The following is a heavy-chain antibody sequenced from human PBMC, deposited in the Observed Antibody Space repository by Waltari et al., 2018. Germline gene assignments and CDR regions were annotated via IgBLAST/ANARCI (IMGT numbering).Heavy chain of an antibody. CDR1: GGTFSSYA. V-gene: IGHV1-69*08. CDR2: ILPIFGTA. Sequence: QVQLVQSGAEVKKPGSSVKVSCKASGGTFSSYAISWVRQAPGQGLEWMGRILPIFGTANYAQKFQGRVTITADKSTSTAYMELSSLRSEDTAVYYCAGSQGSGYDFYYYYGMDVWGQGTTVTVSS. CDR3: AGSQGSGYDFYYYYGMDV. D-gene: IGHD5-12*01. J-gene: IGHJ6*02.